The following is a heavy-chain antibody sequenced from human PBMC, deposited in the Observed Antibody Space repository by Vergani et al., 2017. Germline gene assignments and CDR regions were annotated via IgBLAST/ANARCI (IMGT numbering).Heavy chain of an antibody. V-gene: IGHV3-21*02. D-gene: IGHD5-12*01. Sequence: VQLVESGGGLVKPGGSLRLSCGASGFTFKNNTMTWVRQSPGKGLEWVSSITSTGATINYADSVKGRFTISRDNAKNSLFLEMNSLRFEDTAVYFCTKGSVYYHDSAGHGYDPYTGFDLWGQGTLVTVSS. CDR1: GFTFKNNT. J-gene: IGHJ3*01. CDR2: ITSTGATI. CDR3: TKGSVYYHDSAGHGYDPYTGFDL.